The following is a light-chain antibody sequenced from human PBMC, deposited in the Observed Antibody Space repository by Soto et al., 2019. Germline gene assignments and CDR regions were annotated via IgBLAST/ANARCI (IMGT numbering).Light chain of an antibody. V-gene: IGKV1-9*01. CDR2: AAP. J-gene: IGKJ4*01. CDR1: QGISSF. Sequence: IRFVQCPSVQLGGVGVSETITCRASQGISSFLAWYQQKPGKAPNLLIYAAPTLQTGVPSRFSGGGSGTDFTLTHNRLHPEGFPSCYCHQADVSPSTFSGGAVVDIK. CDR3: HQADVSPST.